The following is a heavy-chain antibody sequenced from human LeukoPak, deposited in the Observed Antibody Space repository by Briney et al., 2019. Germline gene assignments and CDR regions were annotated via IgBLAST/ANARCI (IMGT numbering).Heavy chain of an antibody. CDR2: ISSSSSTI. D-gene: IGHD3-22*01. V-gene: IGHV3-48*01. CDR1: GFTFSSYS. Sequence: GGSLRLSCAASGFTFSSYSMNWVRQAPGKGLEWVSYISSSSSTIYYADSVKGRFTISRDNAKNSLYLQMNSLRAEDTAVYYCARHVVAVGFDYWGQGTLVTVPS. CDR3: ARHVVAVGFDY. J-gene: IGHJ4*02.